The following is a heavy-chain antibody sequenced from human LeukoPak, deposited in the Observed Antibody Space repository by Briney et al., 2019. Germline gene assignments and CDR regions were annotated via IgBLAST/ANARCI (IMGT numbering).Heavy chain of an antibody. V-gene: IGHV3-48*03. Sequence: PGGSLRLSCAASGFTFSSYEMNWVRQAPGKGLEWVSYISSSGNTIYYADSVKGRFTISRDNAKNSLHLQMNSLSAEDTAVYYCARPAYYDFWSGYSTYFDYWGQGTLVTVSS. CDR3: ARPAYYDFWSGYSTYFDY. CDR1: GFTFSSYE. J-gene: IGHJ4*02. D-gene: IGHD3-3*01. CDR2: ISSSGNTI.